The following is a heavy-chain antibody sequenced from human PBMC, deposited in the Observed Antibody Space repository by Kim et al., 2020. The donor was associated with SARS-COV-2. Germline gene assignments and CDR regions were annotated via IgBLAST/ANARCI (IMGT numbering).Heavy chain of an antibody. CDR3: AYDY. V-gene: IGHV3-23*01. CDR2: IRDSGDGT. Sequence: IRDSGDGTYYAGSVKGRFNISRDNTKNTLFLQMNSLRVEDTAVYYCAYDYWGQGTLVTVSS. J-gene: IGHJ4*02.